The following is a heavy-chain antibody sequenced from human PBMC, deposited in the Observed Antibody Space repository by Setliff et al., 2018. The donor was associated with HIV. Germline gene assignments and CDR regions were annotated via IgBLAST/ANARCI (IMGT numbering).Heavy chain of an antibody. CDR3: ARGATTAGLIDY. CDR2: INPNSGGT. CDR1: GYTFTGYN. V-gene: IGHV1-2*02. J-gene: IGHJ4*02. Sequence: GASVKVSCKASGYTFTGYNMHWVRQAPGQGLEWMGWINPNSGGTSYTQKFQGRVTMTRDTSITTAYMELSRLKSDDTAVYYCARGATTAGLIDYWGQGTLVTVSS. D-gene: IGHD4-4*01.